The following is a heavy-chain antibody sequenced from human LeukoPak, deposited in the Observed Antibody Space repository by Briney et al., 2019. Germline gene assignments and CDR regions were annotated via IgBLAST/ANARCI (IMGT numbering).Heavy chain of an antibody. V-gene: IGHV3-23*01. CDR2: ISGSGGST. D-gene: IGHD6-19*01. CDR3: AREPIAVAGPTDAFDI. CDR1: GFTFSSYA. Sequence: GGSLRLSCAASGFTFSSYAMSWVRQAPGKGLEWVSAISGSGGSTYYTDSVKGRFTISRDNSKNTLYLQMNSLRAEDTAVYYCAREPIAVAGPTDAFDIWGQGTMVTVSS. J-gene: IGHJ3*02.